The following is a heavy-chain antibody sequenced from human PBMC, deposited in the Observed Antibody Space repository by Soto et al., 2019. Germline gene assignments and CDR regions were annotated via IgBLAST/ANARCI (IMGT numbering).Heavy chain of an antibody. CDR2: ISWNSGSI. D-gene: IGHD4-17*01. CDR1: GFTFDDYA. J-gene: IGHJ3*02. Sequence: EVQLVESGGGLVQPGRSLRLSCAASGFTFDDYAMHWVRQAPEKGLEWVSGISWNSGSIGYADSVKGRFTISRDNAKNSLYLQMNSLRSEDTALYYCAKDRGYGVSHDAFGIWGRGTMVLVSS. V-gene: IGHV3-9*01. CDR3: AKDRGYGVSHDAFGI.